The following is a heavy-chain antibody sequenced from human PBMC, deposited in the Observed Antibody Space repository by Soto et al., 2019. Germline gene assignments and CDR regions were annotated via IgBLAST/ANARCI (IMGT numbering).Heavy chain of an antibody. Sequence: VSGPTLVNPTQTLTLTCTFSGFSLSTSGMCVSWIRQPPGKALEWLARIDWDDDKYYSTSLKTRLTISKDTSKNQVVLTMTNMDPVDTATYYCARTDRYGSGRPYGMDVWGQGTTVTVSS. CDR1: GFSLSTSGMC. V-gene: IGHV2-70*11. J-gene: IGHJ6*02. D-gene: IGHD3-10*01. CDR2: IDWDDDK. CDR3: ARTDRYGSGRPYGMDV.